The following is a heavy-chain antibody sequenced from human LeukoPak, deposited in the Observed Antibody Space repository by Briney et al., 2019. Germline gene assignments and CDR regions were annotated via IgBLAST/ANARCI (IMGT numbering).Heavy chain of an antibody. CDR2: ISYDGSNK. CDR1: GFTFSSYG. J-gene: IGHJ4*02. Sequence: QTGGSLRLSCAASGFTFSSYGMHWVRQAPGKGLEWVAVISYDGSNKYYADSVKGRFTISRDNSKNTLYLQMNSLRAEDTAVYYCARDRRRRWEPIYYFDYWGQGTLVTVSS. V-gene: IGHV3-30*03. D-gene: IGHD1-26*01. CDR3: ARDRRRRWEPIYYFDY.